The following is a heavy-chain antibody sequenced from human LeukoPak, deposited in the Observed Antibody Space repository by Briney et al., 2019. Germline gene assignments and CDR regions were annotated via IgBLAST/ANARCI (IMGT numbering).Heavy chain of an antibody. CDR1: GGSISSYY. J-gene: IGHJ4*02. CDR2: IYYSGST. V-gene: IGHV4-59*08. CDR3: ASGQYQPLVYY. D-gene: IGHD2-2*01. Sequence: PSETLSLTCTVSGGSISSYYWSWIRQPPGKGLEWIGYIYYSGSTNYNPSLKSRVTMSVDTSKNQFSLKLTSVTAADTAVYYCASGQYQPLVYYWGQGTLVTVSS.